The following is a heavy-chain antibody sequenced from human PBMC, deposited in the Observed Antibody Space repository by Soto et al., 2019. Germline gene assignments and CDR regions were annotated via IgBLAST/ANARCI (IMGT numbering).Heavy chain of an antibody. Sequence: GGSLRLSCAASGFTFSSYAMGWVRQAPGKXLEWVSAISGSGGSTYYADSVKGRFTISRDNSKNTLYLQMNSLRAEDTAVFYCAKPSYDSSGYYYVTRPYFDYWGQGTLVTVSS. V-gene: IGHV3-23*01. D-gene: IGHD3-22*01. CDR2: ISGSGGST. CDR3: AKPSYDSSGYYYVTRPYFDY. CDR1: GFTFSSYA. J-gene: IGHJ4*02.